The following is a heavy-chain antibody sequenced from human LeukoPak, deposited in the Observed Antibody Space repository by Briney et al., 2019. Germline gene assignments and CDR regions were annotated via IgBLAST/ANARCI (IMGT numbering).Heavy chain of an antibody. J-gene: IGHJ3*02. CDR3: ARHITGTTSALDI. D-gene: IGHD1-20*01. V-gene: IGHV5-51*01. CDR2: IYPGDSDT. Sequence: GESLKISCKGSGCSFTSYWIGWVRQMPGKGLEWMGIIYPGDSDTKYSPSFQGQVTISADKSISTAYLQWSSLKASDTAMYYCARHITGTTSALDIWGQGTMVTVSS. CDR1: GCSFTSYW.